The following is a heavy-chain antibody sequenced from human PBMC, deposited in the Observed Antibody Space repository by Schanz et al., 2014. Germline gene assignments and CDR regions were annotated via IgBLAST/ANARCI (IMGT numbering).Heavy chain of an antibody. D-gene: IGHD2-2*01. CDR2: INPSGGST. CDR3: ARGGFFDSTSFDS. V-gene: IGHV1-46*03. Sequence: QVQLVQSGAEVKKPGSSVKVSCKASGGTFSSSTLTWVRQAPGQGLEWMGIINPSGGSTSYAQNFQGRLTVTRDTSTSTVNMELSSLRSEDTAVYYCARGGFFDSTSFDSWGQGTLVTVSS. CDR1: GGTFSSST. J-gene: IGHJ4*02.